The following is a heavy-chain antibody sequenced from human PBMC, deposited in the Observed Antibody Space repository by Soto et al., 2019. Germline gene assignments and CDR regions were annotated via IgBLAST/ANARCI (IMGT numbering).Heavy chain of an antibody. V-gene: IGHV4-4*02. CDR2: IYHSGST. J-gene: IGHJ4*02. CDR1: GGSIGGSNG. Sequence: PSETLSLTCAVSGGSIGGSNGWSWVRQPPGKGLEWIGEIYHSGSTNYNPSLKSRVTISVDKSKNQFSLKLSSVTAADTAVYYCARSGSYGGGYFDYWGQGTLVTVPQ. D-gene: IGHD1-26*01. CDR3: ARSGSYGGGYFDY.